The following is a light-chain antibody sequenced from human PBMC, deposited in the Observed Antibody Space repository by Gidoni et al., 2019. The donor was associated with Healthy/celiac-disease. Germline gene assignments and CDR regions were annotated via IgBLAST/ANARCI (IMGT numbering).Light chain of an antibody. CDR1: QSISSY. V-gene: IGKV1-39*01. Sequence: DIQMTQSPSSLSASVGDRVTITCRASQSISSYLNWYQQKPGKAPKLLIYAASSLQRGVPSRFSGSGSGTDFTPTISSRQPEDFATYYCQQSYSTPRTFGQGTKVEIK. CDR3: QQSYSTPRT. J-gene: IGKJ1*01. CDR2: AAS.